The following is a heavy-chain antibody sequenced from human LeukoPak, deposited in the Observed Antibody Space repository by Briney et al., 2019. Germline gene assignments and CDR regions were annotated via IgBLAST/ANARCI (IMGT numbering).Heavy chain of an antibody. CDR1: GGSISSGDYY. CDR2: IYYSGSP. Sequence: PSQTLSLTCTVSGGSISSGDYYWSWIRQPPGKGLEWIGYIYYSGSPYYNPPLKNRVTLSLDASKNQFSLKLTSVTAADTAVYYCAREGGVTTPYSIDYWGQGTLVTVSS. J-gene: IGHJ4*02. V-gene: IGHV4-30-4*01. CDR3: AREGGVTTPYSIDY. D-gene: IGHD4-17*01.